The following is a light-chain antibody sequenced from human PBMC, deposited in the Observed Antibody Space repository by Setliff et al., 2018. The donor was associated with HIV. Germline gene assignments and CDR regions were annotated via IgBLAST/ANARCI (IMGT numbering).Light chain of an antibody. CDR1: SGSIASNY. J-gene: IGLJ2*01. CDR2: EDN. Sequence: NFMLTQPHSVSESPGKTVTISCTRSSGSIASNYVQWFQQRPGSSPTTMIYEDNQRPSGVPDRFSGSIDSSSNSASLTISGLKTEDEADYYCQSYDSSSVVFGGGTK. CDR3: QSYDSSSVV. V-gene: IGLV6-57*01.